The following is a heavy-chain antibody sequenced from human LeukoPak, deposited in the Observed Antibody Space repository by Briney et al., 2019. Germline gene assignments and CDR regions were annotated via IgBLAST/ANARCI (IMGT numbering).Heavy chain of an antibody. Sequence: ASVKVSCKASGYTFTSYYIHWVRQAPGQGLEWMGRINPNSGGTNYAQKFQGRVTMTRDTSISTAYMELSRLRSDDTAIYYCAQRGYSGYYYGLDVWGQGTTVTVSS. CDR3: AQRGYSGYYYGLDV. J-gene: IGHJ6*02. D-gene: IGHD5-12*01. CDR1: GYTFTSYY. V-gene: IGHV1-2*06. CDR2: INPNSGGT.